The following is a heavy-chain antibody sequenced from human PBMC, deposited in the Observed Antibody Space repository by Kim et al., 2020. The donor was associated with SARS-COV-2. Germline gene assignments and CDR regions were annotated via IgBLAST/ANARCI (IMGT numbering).Heavy chain of an antibody. CDR1: GFTFSSYG. D-gene: IGHD6-19*01. V-gene: IGHV3-33*01. CDR2: IWYDGSNK. J-gene: IGHJ4*02. Sequence: GGSLRLSCAASGFTFSSYGMHWVRQAPGKGLEWVAVIWYDGSNKYYADSVKGRFTISRDNSKNTLYLQMNSLRAEDTAVYYCARESDSSGPGFDYWGQGTLVTVSS. CDR3: ARESDSSGPGFDY.